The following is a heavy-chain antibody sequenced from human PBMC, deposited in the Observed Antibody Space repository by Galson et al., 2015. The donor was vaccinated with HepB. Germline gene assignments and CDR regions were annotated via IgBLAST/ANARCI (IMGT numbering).Heavy chain of an antibody. CDR2: ISAYNGNT. J-gene: IGHJ5*02. CDR1: GYTFTSYG. Sequence: SVKVSCKASGYTFTSYGISWVRQAPGQGLEWMGWISAYNGNTNYAQKFQGRVTITADESTSTAYMELSSLRSEDTAVYYCARDQGWVARFDPWGQGTLVTVSS. CDR3: ARDQGWVARFDP. D-gene: IGHD2-15*01. V-gene: IGHV1-18*04.